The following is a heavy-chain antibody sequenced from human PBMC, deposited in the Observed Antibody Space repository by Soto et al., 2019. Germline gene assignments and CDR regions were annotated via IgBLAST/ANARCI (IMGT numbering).Heavy chain of an antibody. Sequence: GESLKISCKGSGYSFAGYWITWVRQKPGKGLEWMGRIDPSDSQTYYSPSFRGHVTISATKSITTVFLQWSSLRASDTAMYYCARHTIVATDNYYYGMDVWGQGTTVTVSS. CDR3: ARHTIVATDNYYYGMDV. D-gene: IGHD5-12*01. J-gene: IGHJ6*02. V-gene: IGHV5-10-1*01. CDR2: IDPSDSQT. CDR1: GYSFAGYW.